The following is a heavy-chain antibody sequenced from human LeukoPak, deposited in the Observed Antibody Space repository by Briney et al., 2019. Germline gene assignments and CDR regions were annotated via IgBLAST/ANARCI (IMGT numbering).Heavy chain of an antibody. CDR1: GGTFSSYD. D-gene: IGHD4-23*01. V-gene: IGHV1-69*01. Sequence: SVKVSCKASGGTFSSYDSSWVRQAPGQGLEWMGGITPIFGTAKYAQKFQGRVTITAVESMSTAYMELSSLRSEDTAVYYCARGWLAETTVVTPYNYWGQGTLVTVSS. CDR3: ARGWLAETTVVTPYNY. CDR2: ITPIFGTA. J-gene: IGHJ4*02.